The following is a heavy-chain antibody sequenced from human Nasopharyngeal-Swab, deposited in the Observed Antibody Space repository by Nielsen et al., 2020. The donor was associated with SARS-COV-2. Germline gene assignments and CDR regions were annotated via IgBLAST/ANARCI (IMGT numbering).Heavy chain of an antibody. CDR2: ISAYNGNT. CDR1: GYTFTSYG. V-gene: IGHV1-18*01. D-gene: IGHD6-13*01. J-gene: IGHJ2*01. CDR3: ARGGREGSSWQDWYFDL. Sequence: ASVKVSCKASGYTFTSYGISWVRQAPGQGLEWMGWISAYNGNTNYAQKFQGRVTITADESTSTAYMELSSLRSEDTAVYYCARGGREGSSWQDWYFDLWGRGTLVTVSS.